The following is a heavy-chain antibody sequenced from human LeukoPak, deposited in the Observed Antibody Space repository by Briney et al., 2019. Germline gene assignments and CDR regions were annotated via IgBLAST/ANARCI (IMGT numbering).Heavy chain of an antibody. V-gene: IGHV3-15*04. Sequence: AGGSLRLSCAASGFTFSQGWMSWVRQAPGKGLEWIGRIVSKVDGETTEYAAPVKGRFVISRDDSKNTLYLHMSRLKTEDTAVYLCTLDHEWAGYYGSSKPFDGWGQGTLVTVSS. CDR1: GFTFSQGW. CDR2: IVSKVDGETT. D-gene: IGHD2-15*01. CDR3: TLDHEWAGYYGSSKPFDG. J-gene: IGHJ4*02.